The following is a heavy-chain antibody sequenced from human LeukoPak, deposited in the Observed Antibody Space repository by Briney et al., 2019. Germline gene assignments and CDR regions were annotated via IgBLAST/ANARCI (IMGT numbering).Heavy chain of an antibody. V-gene: IGHV3-23*01. CDR3: AKEAYYDFWSGSFFDY. J-gene: IGHJ4*02. Sequence: PGGSLRLSCAASGFIFSSYAMSWVRQAPGKGLEWVSAISGSGGSTYYADSVKGRFTISRDNSKNTLYLQMNSLRAEDTAVYYCAKEAYYDFWSGSFFDYWGQGTLVTVSS. CDR2: ISGSGGST. CDR1: GFIFSSYA. D-gene: IGHD3-3*01.